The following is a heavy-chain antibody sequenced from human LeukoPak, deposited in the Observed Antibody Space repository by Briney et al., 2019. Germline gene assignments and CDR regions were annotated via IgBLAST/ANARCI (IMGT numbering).Heavy chain of an antibody. CDR1: GNSISSYY. CDR2: IYTSGST. V-gene: IGHV4-4*07. D-gene: IGHD5-18*01. J-gene: IGHJ4*02. CDR3: ARDVGYSYGSSYFDY. Sequence: PSETLSLTCTVSGNSISSYYWSWIRQPAGKGLEWIGRIYTSGSTNYNPSLKRRVTMSVDTSKNQFSLRLSSVTAADTAVYYCARDVGYSYGSSYFDYWGQGTLVTVSS.